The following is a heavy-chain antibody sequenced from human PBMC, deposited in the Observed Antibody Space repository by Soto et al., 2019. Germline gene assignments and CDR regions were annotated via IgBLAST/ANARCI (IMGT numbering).Heavy chain of an antibody. CDR1: GGTFSSYT. V-gene: IGHV1-69*02. CDR2: IIPILGIA. Sequence: QVQLVQSGAEVKKPGSSVKVSCKASGGTFSSYTISWVRQAPGQGLEWMGRIIPILGIANYAKKFQGRVTITADKSTRKDYMELSRLGSGDTAVYYCVGSSGWLRFEYFQHWGQGTLVTVSS. J-gene: IGHJ1*01. D-gene: IGHD6-19*01. CDR3: VGSSGWLRFEYFQH.